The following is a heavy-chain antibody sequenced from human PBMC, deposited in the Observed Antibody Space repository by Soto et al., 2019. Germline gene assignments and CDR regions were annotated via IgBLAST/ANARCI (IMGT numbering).Heavy chain of an antibody. CDR1: GGSISSSSYY. CDR3: VRGVESHTMGDIVVVPAAISSRYYFDY. V-gene: IGHV4-39*01. Sequence: SETLSLTCTVSGGSISSSSYYWGWIRQPPGKGLEWIGSIYYSGSTYYNPSLKSRVTISVDTSKNQFSLKLSSVTAADTAVYYCVRGVESHTMGDIVVVPAAISSRYYFDYWGQGTLVTVSS. CDR2: IYYSGST. J-gene: IGHJ4*02. D-gene: IGHD2-2*01.